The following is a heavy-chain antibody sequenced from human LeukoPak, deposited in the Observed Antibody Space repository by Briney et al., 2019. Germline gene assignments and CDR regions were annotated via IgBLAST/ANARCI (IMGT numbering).Heavy chain of an antibody. D-gene: IGHD1-14*01. CDR1: GYSFSSYG. J-gene: IGHJ4*02. V-gene: IGHV1-18*01. CDR2: ISAYNGNT. Sequence: GASVKVSCKASGYSFSSYGITWVRQAPGQGLEWMGWISAYNGNTNYAQNLQGRVTMTTDTSTSTAYMELRTLTSDDTAVYYCARGYKPPDFDYWGQGTLVIVSS. CDR3: ARGYKPPDFDY.